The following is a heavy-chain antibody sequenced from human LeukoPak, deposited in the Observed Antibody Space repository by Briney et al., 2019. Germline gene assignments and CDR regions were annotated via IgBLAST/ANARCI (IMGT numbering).Heavy chain of an antibody. V-gene: IGHV3-23*01. D-gene: IGHD6-19*01. CDR3: ARRDSSGWYYLDY. J-gene: IGHJ4*02. Sequence: SRGSLRLSCAASGFTFSSYAMSWVRQAPGKGLEWVSAISGSGGSTYYADSVKGRFTISRDNSKNTLYLQMNSLRAEDTAVYYCARRDSSGWYYLDYWGQGTLVTVSS. CDR2: ISGSGGST. CDR1: GFTFSSYA.